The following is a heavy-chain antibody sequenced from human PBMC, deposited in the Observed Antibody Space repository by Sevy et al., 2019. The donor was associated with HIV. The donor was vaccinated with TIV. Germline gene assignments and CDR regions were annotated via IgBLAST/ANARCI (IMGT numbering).Heavy chain of an antibody. CDR3: AGGAVEYCTDDCYHRFDY. CDR1: GFTFTLYA. V-gene: IGHV3-30-3*01. J-gene: IGHJ4*02. CDR2: ISYSGTNK. D-gene: IGHD2-21*02. Sequence: GGSLRLSCAASGFTFTLYAIHWVRQAPGKGLEWVALISYSGTNKYYADSVKGRFTISRDDSKNTAYLQMNNLRTDDTAVYDFAGGAVEYCTDDCYHRFDYWGQGTQVTVSS.